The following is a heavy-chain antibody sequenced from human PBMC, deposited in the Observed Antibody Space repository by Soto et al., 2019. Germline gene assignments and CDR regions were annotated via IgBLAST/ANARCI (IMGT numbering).Heavy chain of an antibody. CDR2: INHSGST. V-gene: IGHV4-34*01. D-gene: IGHD5-12*01. Sequence: SETLSLTCAVYGGSFSGYYWSWIRQPPGKGLEWIGEINHSGSTNYNPSLKSRVTISVDTSKNQFSLKLSSVTAADTAVYYCARGSRWLQFTLPLYSGQGTLVTVSS. CDR1: GGSFSGYY. J-gene: IGHJ4*02. CDR3: ARGSRWLQFTLPLY.